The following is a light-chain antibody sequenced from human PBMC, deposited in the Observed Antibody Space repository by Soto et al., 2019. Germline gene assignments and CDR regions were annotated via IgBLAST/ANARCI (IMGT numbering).Light chain of an antibody. CDR2: EVS. V-gene: IGLV2-14*01. J-gene: IGLJ7*01. Sequence: QSALTQPASVSGSPGQSITISCTGTSGDVGGYNYVSWYQQHPGKAPKLIIYEVSNRPSGVSNRFSGSKSGNTASLTISGLQAEDEADYYCSSYTSSSTPVVFGAGTQLTVL. CDR1: SGDVGGYNY. CDR3: SSYTSSSTPVV.